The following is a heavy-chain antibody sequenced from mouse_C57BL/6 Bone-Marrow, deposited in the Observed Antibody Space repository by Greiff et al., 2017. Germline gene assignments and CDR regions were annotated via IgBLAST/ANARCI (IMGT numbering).Heavy chain of an antibody. J-gene: IGHJ3*01. CDR2: INPGSGGT. V-gene: IGHV1-54*01. Sequence: VQLQQSGAELVRPGTSVKVSCKASGYAFTNYLIEWVKQRPGQGLEWIGVINPGSGGTNYNEKFKGKATLTADKSSSTAYMQLSSLTSEDSAVYFCAIDYDGGAWFAYWGQGTLVTVSA. CDR3: AIDYDGGAWFAY. D-gene: IGHD2-4*01. CDR1: GYAFTNYL.